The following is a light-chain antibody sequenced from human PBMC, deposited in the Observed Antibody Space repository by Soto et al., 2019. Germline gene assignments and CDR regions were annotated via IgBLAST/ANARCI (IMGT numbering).Light chain of an antibody. CDR2: AAS. CDR3: QQTYNTPFT. Sequence: IQLTQSPSSLSASVGDRVTITCRASQDIAIYLAWYQQKPGEAPKLLIYAASTLYGGVPSRFSGSGSGTDFALTITSLQAEDFATYYCQQTYNTPFTFGPGTRWISN. V-gene: IGKV1-9*01. J-gene: IGKJ3*01. CDR1: QDIAIY.